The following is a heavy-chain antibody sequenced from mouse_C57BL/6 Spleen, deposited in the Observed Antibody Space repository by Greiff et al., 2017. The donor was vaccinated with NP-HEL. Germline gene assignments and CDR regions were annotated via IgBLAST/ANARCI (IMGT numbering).Heavy chain of an antibody. J-gene: IGHJ1*03. CDR1: GFNIKNTY. Sequence: EVKLVESVAELVRPGASVKLSCTASGFNIKNTYMHWVKQRPEQGLEWIGRIDPANGNTKYAPKFQGKATITADTSSNTAYLQLSSLTSEDTAIYYCARITTVVADWYFDVWGTGTTVTVSS. CDR2: IDPANGNT. D-gene: IGHD1-1*01. CDR3: ARITTVVADWYFDV. V-gene: IGHV14-3*01.